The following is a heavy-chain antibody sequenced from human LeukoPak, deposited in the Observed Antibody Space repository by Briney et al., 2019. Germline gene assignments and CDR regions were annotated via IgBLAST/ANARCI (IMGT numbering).Heavy chain of an antibody. Sequence: ASVKVSCKASGYIFISYGISWVRQAPGQGLEWMGWINPNSGGTNYAQKFQGRVTMTRDTSISTAYMELSRLRSDDTAVYYCARWYSSSSGLDWFDPWGQGTLVTVSS. CDR1: GYIFISYG. J-gene: IGHJ5*02. V-gene: IGHV1-2*02. D-gene: IGHD6-6*01. CDR3: ARWYSSSSGLDWFDP. CDR2: INPNSGGT.